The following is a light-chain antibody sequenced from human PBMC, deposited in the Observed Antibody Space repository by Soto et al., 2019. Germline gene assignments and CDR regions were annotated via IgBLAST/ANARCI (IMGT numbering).Light chain of an antibody. Sequence: QSALTQPASVSGSPGQSITISCTGTSSDVGGYNYVSWYQQRPGKAPKLMIYDVSNRPSGVSNRFSGSKSGNTASLTISGLQAEDEADYYCSSYTSSSIVVFGGGTKLNVL. J-gene: IGLJ2*01. V-gene: IGLV2-14*01. CDR3: SSYTSSSIVV. CDR1: SSDVGGYNY. CDR2: DVS.